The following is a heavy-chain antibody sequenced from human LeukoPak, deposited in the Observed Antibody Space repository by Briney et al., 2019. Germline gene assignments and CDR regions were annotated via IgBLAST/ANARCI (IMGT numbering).Heavy chain of an antibody. CDR2: INHSGST. Sequence: SETLSLTCAVYGGSFSGYYWSWIRQPPGKGLEWIGEINHSGSTNYNPSLKSRVTISVDTSKNQFSLKLSSVTAADTAVYYCARHRGYYDSSGYYYFDYWGQGTLVTVSS. CDR3: ARHRGYYDSSGYYYFDY. V-gene: IGHV4-34*01. J-gene: IGHJ4*02. CDR1: GGSFSGYY. D-gene: IGHD3-22*01.